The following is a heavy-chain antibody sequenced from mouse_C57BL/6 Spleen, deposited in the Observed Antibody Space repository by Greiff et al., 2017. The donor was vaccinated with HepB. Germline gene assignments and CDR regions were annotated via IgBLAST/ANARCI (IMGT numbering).Heavy chain of an antibody. V-gene: IGHV1-4*01. CDR1: GYTFTSST. Sequence: VQLQQSGAELARPGASVKMSCKASGYTFTSSTMHWVKQRPGQGLEWIGYINPSSGYTKYNQKFKDKATLTADKSSSTAYMQLSSLTSEDSAVYYCAITTVVANYAMDYWGQGTSVTVSS. J-gene: IGHJ4*01. CDR2: INPSSGYT. CDR3: AITTVVANYAMDY. D-gene: IGHD1-1*01.